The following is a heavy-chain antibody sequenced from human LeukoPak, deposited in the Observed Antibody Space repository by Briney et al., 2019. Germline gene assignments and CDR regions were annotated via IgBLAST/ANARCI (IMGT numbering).Heavy chain of an antibody. D-gene: IGHD1-7*01. CDR1: GGSISSGSYY. J-gene: IGHJ4*02. CDR2: IYTSGST. CDR3: ARDKDWNFD. V-gene: IGHV4-61*02. Sequence: SQTLSLTCTVSGGSISSGSYYWSWIRQPAGKGLEWIGRIYTSGSTNYNPSLKSRVTISVDTSKNQFSLKLSSVTAADTAVYYCARDKDWNFDWGQGTLVTVSS.